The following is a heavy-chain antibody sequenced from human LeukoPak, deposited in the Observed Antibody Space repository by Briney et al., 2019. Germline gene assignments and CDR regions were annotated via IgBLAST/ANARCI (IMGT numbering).Heavy chain of an antibody. CDR1: GYTFTGYY. CDR2: INRNSGGT. Sequence: ASLKVSCKASGYTFTGYYMHWVRQAPGEGLEWMGWINRNSGGTNYAQKFQGRVTMTRDTSISTAYMELSRLRSDDTAVYYCAREDQQKYYFDYWGQGTLVTVSS. J-gene: IGHJ4*02. D-gene: IGHD6-13*01. CDR3: AREDQQKYYFDY. V-gene: IGHV1-2*02.